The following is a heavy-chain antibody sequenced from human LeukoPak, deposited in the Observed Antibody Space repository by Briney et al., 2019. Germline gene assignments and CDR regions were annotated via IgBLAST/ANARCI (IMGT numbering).Heavy chain of an antibody. V-gene: IGHV3-21*01. CDR3: ARTGTNYYDSSGYSDYYYGMDV. CDR1: GFTFSSYS. D-gene: IGHD3-22*01. Sequence: GGSLRLSCAASGFTFSSYSMNWVRQAPGKGLEWVSSISSSSSYIYYADSVKGRFTISRDNAKNSLYLQTNSLRAEDTAVYYCARTGTNYYDSSGYSDYYYGMDVWGQGTTVTVSS. CDR2: ISSSSSYI. J-gene: IGHJ6*02.